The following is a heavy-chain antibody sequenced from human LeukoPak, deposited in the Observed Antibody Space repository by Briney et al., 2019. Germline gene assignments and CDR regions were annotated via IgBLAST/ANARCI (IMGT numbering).Heavy chain of an antibody. CDR1: GFTFSSYA. CDR2: ISYDGSNK. D-gene: IGHD3-22*01. J-gene: IGHJ4*02. V-gene: IGHV3-30*04. CDR3: ARDLGGSSGYPRGYFDY. Sequence: GRSLRLSCAASGFTFSSYAVHWVRQAPGKGLEWVAVISYDGSNKYYADSVKGRFTISRDNSKNTLYLQMNSLRAEDTAVYYCARDLGGSSGYPRGYFDYWGQGTLVTVSS.